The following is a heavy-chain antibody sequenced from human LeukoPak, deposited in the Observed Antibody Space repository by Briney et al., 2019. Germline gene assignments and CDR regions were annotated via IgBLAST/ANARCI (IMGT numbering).Heavy chain of an antibody. CDR1: GFTFSSYG. CDR2: VSSDGSIK. D-gene: IGHD6-13*01. Sequence: GGSPRLSCAASGFTFSSYGIHWVRQAPGKGLEWVAVVSSDGSIKYYADSGKGRFTISRDTSKNTVYLQMNSLGAEDTAFYYCARGYSSSWLGYFDYWGQGTLVTVSS. CDR3: ARGYSSSWLGYFDY. J-gene: IGHJ4*02. V-gene: IGHV3-30*03.